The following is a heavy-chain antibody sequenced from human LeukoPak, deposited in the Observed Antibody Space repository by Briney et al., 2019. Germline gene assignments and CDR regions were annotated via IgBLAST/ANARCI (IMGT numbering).Heavy chain of an antibody. D-gene: IGHD2-15*01. V-gene: IGHV3-7*03. CDR1: GFTFSSYW. J-gene: IGHJ4*02. CDR2: IKQDGSEK. CDR3: ATAVVGTLLFAWYEVGSDY. Sequence: PGGSLRLSCAASGFTFSSYWMSWVRQAPGKGLEWVANIKQDGSEKYYVDSVKGRFTISRDNAKNSLYLQMNSLRAEDTAVYYCATAVVGTLLFAWYEVGSDYWGQGTLVTVSS.